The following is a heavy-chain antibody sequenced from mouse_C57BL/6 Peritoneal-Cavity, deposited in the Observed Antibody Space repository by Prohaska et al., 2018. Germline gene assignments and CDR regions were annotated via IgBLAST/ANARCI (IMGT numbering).Heavy chain of an antibody. CDR1: GYTFTSYW. D-gene: IGHD2-1*01. CDR3: ACNDDAMDY. Sequence: QVQLQQPGAELVRPGSSVKLSCKASGYTFTSYWMDWVKQRPGQDLEWIGNIYPSDSETHYKQKFKDKATLTVDKSSSTAYMQLSSLTSEDSAVYYCACNDDAMDYWGQGTSVTVAS. CDR2: IYPSDSET. V-gene: IGHV1-61*01. J-gene: IGHJ4*01.